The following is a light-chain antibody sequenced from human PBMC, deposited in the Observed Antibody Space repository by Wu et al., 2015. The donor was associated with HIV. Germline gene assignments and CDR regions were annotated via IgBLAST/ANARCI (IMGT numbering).Light chain of an antibody. CDR1: RSVSSA. CDR3: QKYNTAPWT. J-gene: IGKJ1*01. V-gene: IGKV3-11*01. Sequence: EIVLTQSPAALSISPGERATLSCRASRSVSSAVAWYQQKPGQAPRLLIYDASNRATGIPARFTGGGSGTDYSLTISSLEPEDVATYYCQKYNTAPWTFGQGTEGGN. CDR2: DAS.